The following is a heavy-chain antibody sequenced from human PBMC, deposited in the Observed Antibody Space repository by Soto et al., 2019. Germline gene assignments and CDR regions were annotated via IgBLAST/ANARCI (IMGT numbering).Heavy chain of an antibody. Sequence: PGGSLRLSCAASGFTFSSYWMSWVRQAPGKGLEWVANIKQDGSEKYYVDSVKGRFTISRDNAKNSLYLQMNSLRAEDTAVYYCAKEKSITNSGYDAFDIWGQGTMVTVSS. CDR2: IKQDGSEK. J-gene: IGHJ3*02. D-gene: IGHD5-12*01. CDR3: AKEKSITNSGYDAFDI. V-gene: IGHV3-7*01. CDR1: GFTFSSYW.